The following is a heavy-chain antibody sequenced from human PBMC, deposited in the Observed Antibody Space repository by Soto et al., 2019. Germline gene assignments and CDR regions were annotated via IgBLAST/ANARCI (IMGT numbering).Heavy chain of an antibody. D-gene: IGHD3-22*01. CDR2: ISAYNGNT. J-gene: IGHJ6*02. CDR3: ARGPDYYASSGYYRYYGMDV. CDR1: GYTFTSYG. V-gene: IGHV1-18*01. Sequence: QVQLVQSGAEVKKPGASVKVSCKASGYTFTSYGISWVRQAPGQGLEWMGWISAYNGNTNYAQKLQGRVTMTTDTSTRTAYMELRSLRSDDTAVYYCARGPDYYASSGYYRYYGMDVWGQGTTVTVSS.